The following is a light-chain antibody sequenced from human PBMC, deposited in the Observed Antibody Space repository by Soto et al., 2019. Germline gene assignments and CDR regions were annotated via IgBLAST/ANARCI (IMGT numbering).Light chain of an antibody. CDR3: LLSYSGARLVV. Sequence: QAVVTQEPSLTVSPGGTATLTCGSSTGAVTSGHYPYWFQQKPGQAPRTLIYDTSNKHSWTPARFSGSLLGGKAALTLSGAQPEDEAEYYCLLSYSGARLVVFGGGTKVTVL. J-gene: IGLJ2*01. V-gene: IGLV7-46*01. CDR2: DTS. CDR1: TGAVTSGHY.